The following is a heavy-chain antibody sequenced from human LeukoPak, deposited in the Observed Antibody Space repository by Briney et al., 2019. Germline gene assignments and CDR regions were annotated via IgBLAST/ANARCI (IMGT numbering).Heavy chain of an antibody. CDR3: ARVGYCSGGSCRYYLDY. CDR1: GYTFTSYG. V-gene: IGHV1-18*01. CDR2: ISAYNGNT. Sequence: ASVKVSCTASGYTFTSYGISWVRQAPGQGLEWMGWISAYNGNTNYAQKLQGRVTMTTDTSTSTAYMELRSLRSDDTAVYYCARVGYCSGGSCRYYLDYWGQGTLVTVSS. D-gene: IGHD2-15*01. J-gene: IGHJ4*02.